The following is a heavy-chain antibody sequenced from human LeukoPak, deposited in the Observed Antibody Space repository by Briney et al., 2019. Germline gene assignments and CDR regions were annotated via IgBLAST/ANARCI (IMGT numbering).Heavy chain of an antibody. CDR3: ARGAANYGDYVDDY. J-gene: IGHJ4*02. V-gene: IGHV3-53*01. D-gene: IGHD4-17*01. CDR2: IYSGGST. Sequence: PGGSLRLSCAASGFTVSSNYMSWVRQAPGKGLEWVSVIYSGGSTYCADSVKGRFTISRDNSKNTLYLQMNSLRAEDTAVYYCARGAANYGDYVDDYWGQGTLVTVSS. CDR1: GFTVSSNY.